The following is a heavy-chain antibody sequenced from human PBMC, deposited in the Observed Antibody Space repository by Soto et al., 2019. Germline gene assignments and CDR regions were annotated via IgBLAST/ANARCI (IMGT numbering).Heavy chain of an antibody. D-gene: IGHD2-15*01. CDR3: ATGGDNSGEFYSYGMDV. Sequence: ASVKVSCKASGYSFTVHYMHWVRQAPGQGLEWMGVINPFDEGSTYAQRFRGRVTMTRDTSTSTVYMELSRLRFEDTAVYFCATGGDNSGEFYSYGMDVWGQGTTVTVSS. CDR2: INPFDEGS. J-gene: IGHJ6*02. V-gene: IGHV1-46*01. CDR1: GYSFTVHY.